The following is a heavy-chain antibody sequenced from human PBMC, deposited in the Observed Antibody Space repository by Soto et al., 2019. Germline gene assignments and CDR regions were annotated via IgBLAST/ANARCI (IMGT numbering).Heavy chain of an antibody. V-gene: IGHV4-31*03. CDR2: IYYSGST. Sequence: SETLSLTCTVSGGSISSGGYYWSWIRQHPGKGLEWIGYIYYSGSTYYNPSLKSRVTISVDTSKNQFSLKLSSVTAADTAVYYCARAGPLDSSGYYPFDYWGQGTLVTVSS. J-gene: IGHJ4*02. CDR1: GGSISSGGYY. D-gene: IGHD3-22*01. CDR3: ARAGPLDSSGYYPFDY.